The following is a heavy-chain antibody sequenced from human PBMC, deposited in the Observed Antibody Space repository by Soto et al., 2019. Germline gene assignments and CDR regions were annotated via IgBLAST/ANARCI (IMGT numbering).Heavy chain of an antibody. D-gene: IGHD2-15*01. J-gene: IGHJ4*02. CDR3: ARGRYCSGGRCYSTQDY. CDR1: GGSISSSNW. Sequence: QVQLQESGPGLVKPSGTLSLTCAVSGGSISSSNWWSWVRQPPGKGLEWIGEIYHSGSTNYNPSLKSRVTIPVEKSKNQFSLKLSSVTAADTAVYYCARGRYCSGGRCYSTQDYWGQGTLVTVSS. V-gene: IGHV4-4*02. CDR2: IYHSGST.